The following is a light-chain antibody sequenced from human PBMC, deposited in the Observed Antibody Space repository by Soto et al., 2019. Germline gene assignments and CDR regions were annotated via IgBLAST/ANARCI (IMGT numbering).Light chain of an antibody. CDR2: KAS. Sequence: DIQMTQSPSTVSASVGDRVTITCRASQSISSWLAWYQQKPGKAPKLLIYKASSLETGVPSRFSGSGSGTEFTLTISSLQPDDFALYYCHKRQSWPRTCGPGTKGDIK. CDR1: QSISSW. V-gene: IGKV1-5*03. CDR3: HKRQSWPRT. J-gene: IGKJ1*01.